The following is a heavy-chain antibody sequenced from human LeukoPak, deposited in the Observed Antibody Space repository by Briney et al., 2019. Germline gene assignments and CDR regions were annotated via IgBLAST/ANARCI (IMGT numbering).Heavy chain of an antibody. CDR1: GGSFTSYY. CDR2: IHTNGPT. J-gene: IGHJ2*01. Sequence: SETLSLTCIVSGGSFTSYYYSWLRQPPGQGLEWIGYIHTNGPTNYNPSVKSRVTISVDTSKNQFSLRLSSVTAADTAVYYCARLHFSRGFLYWFFDIWGRGTLVTVSS. D-gene: IGHD2/OR15-2a*01. V-gene: IGHV4-4*09. CDR3: ARLHFSRGFLYWFFDI.